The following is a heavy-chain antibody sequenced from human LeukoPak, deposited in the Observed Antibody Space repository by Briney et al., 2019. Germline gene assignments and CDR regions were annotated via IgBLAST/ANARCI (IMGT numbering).Heavy chain of an antibody. Sequence: PGGSLRLSCAASGFTFSSYGMHWVRQAPGKGLEWVAVIWYDGSNKYYADSVKGRFTISRDNSKNTLYLQMNSPRAEDTAVYYCARDSYYGSGSYYYYFDYWGQGTLVTVSS. V-gene: IGHV3-33*01. J-gene: IGHJ4*02. CDR1: GFTFSSYG. D-gene: IGHD3-10*01. CDR2: IWYDGSNK. CDR3: ARDSYYGSGSYYYYFDY.